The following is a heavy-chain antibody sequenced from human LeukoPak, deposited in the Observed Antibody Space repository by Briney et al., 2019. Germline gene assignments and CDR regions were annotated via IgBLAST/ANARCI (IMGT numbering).Heavy chain of an antibody. V-gene: IGHV3-33*06. Sequence: GGSLRLFCAASGLTFSSYGMHWVRQAPGKGLEWVAVIWYDGSNKYYADSVKGRFTISRDNSKNTLYLQMNSLRAEDTAVYYCAKDTRGIAVAGNFDYWGQGTLVTVSS. CDR2: IWYDGSNK. CDR1: GLTFSSYG. D-gene: IGHD6-19*01. J-gene: IGHJ4*02. CDR3: AKDTRGIAVAGNFDY.